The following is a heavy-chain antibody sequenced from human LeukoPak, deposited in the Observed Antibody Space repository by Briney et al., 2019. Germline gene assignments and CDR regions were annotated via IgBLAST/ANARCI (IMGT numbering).Heavy chain of an antibody. CDR3: AREKTVGATASAFDI. CDR2: IYYSGST. CDR1: GGSISSGGYY. D-gene: IGHD1-26*01. Sequence: SQTLSLTCTVSGGSISSGGYYWSWIRQHPGTGLEWIGYIYYSGSTYYNPSLKSRVTISVDTSKNQFSLKLSSVTAADTAVYYCAREKTVGATASAFDIWGQGTMVTVSS. V-gene: IGHV4-31*03. J-gene: IGHJ3*02.